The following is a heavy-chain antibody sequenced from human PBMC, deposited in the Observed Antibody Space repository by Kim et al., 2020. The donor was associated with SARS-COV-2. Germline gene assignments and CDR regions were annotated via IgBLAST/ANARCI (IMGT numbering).Heavy chain of an antibody. D-gene: IGHD3-10*01. CDR2: ISGSGGST. CDR1: GFTFSSYA. CDR3: AKGPTMGSFNSHSKNRQMGGGLDY. V-gene: IGHV3-23*01. Sequence: GGSLRLSCAASGFTFSSYAMSWVRQAPGKGLEWVSAISGSGGSTYYADSVKGRFTISRDNSKNTLYLQMNSLRAEDTAVYYCAKGPTMGSFNSHSKNRQMGGGLDYWGQGTLVTVSS. J-gene: IGHJ4*02.